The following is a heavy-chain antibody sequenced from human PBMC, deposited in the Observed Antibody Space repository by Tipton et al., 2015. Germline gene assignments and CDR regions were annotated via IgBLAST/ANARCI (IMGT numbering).Heavy chain of an antibody. D-gene: IGHD6-13*01. CDR3: ARHVFIQGSWYQWFDP. CDR2: ISYSGST. CDR1: GGSISSSSYY. V-gene: IGHV4-39*01. Sequence: TLSLTCDVSGGSISSSSYYRGWIRQPPGKGLEWIGSISYSGSTYYNPSLRSRVSLSIDTSSNQFSLSLTSVTAADTALYYCARHVFIQGSWYQWFDPWGQGTLVTVS. J-gene: IGHJ5*02.